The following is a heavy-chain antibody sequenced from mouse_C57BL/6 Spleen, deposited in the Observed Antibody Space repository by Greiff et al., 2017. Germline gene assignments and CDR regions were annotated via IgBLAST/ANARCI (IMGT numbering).Heavy chain of an antibody. D-gene: IGHD2-3*01. V-gene: IGHV1-82*01. CDR2: IYPGDGDT. CDR1: GYAFSSSW. CDR3: ASDGYYAMDY. J-gene: IGHJ4*01. Sequence: QVQLKQSGPELVKPGASVKISCKASGYAFSSSWMNWVKQRPGKGLEWIGRIYPGDGDTNYNGKFKGKATLTADKSSSTAYMHLSSLTSEDSAVYFCASDGYYAMDYWGQGTSVTVSS.